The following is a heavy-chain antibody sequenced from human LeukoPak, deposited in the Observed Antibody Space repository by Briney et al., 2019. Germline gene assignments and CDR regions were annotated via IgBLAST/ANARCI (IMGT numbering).Heavy chain of an antibody. V-gene: IGHV4-31*03. J-gene: IGHJ4*02. CDR2: IYYSGST. D-gene: IGHD3-10*01. CDR1: GGSICSAGSY. Sequence: SQTLSLTCTVSGGSICSAGSYWSWIRQHPGKGLEWIGYIYYSGSTYYNPSLKSRVTISVDTSKNQFSLKLSSVTAADTAVYYCARDSRSGNVPDYWGQGTLVTVSS. CDR3: ARDSRSGNVPDY.